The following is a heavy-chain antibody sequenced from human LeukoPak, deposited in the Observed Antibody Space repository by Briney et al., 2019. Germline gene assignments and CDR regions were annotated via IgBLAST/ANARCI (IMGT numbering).Heavy chain of an antibody. CDR1: GFTFDDYA. V-gene: IGHV3-9*01. D-gene: IGHD3-22*01. CDR3: AKDSRIDSSVYYYYFDY. CDR2: ISWNSGSI. Sequence: GGSLRLSCAASGFTFDDYAMHWIRQPRGKGLEWVSGISWNSGSIGYADSVKGRFTISRDNAKNSLYLQMNSLRAEDTALYYCAKDSRIDSSVYYYYFDYWGQGTQVTVSS. J-gene: IGHJ4*02.